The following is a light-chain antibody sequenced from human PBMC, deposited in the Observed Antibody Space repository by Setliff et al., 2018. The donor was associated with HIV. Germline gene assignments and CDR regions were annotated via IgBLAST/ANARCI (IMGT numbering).Light chain of an antibody. CDR1: GSDVGGYNY. CDR3: SSYTSSSTYV. CDR2: DVS. J-gene: IGLJ1*01. Sequence: QSVLTQPASVSGSPGQSITISCTGTGSDVGGYNYVSWYQQHPGKAPKFMIYDVSKRPSGVSNRFSGSKSGNTASLTISGLQAEDEADYYCSSYTSSSTYVLGTGTKVTVL. V-gene: IGLV2-14*01.